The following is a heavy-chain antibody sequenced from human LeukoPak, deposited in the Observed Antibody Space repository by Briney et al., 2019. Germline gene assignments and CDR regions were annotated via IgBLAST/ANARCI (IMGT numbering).Heavy chain of an antibody. V-gene: IGHV4-4*07. J-gene: IGHJ2*01. D-gene: IGHD3-22*01. CDR1: GGSISSYY. CDR2: IFTSGHT. CDR3: ARAEEGHVNGYSAFWYFDL. Sequence: SETLSLTCTVSGGSISSYYWSWIRQPAGKGLQWIGRIFTSGHTDYNPSLKSRVTISVDTSKNQFSLKMTSVTAADTAVYYCARAEEGHVNGYSAFWYFDLWGRGTLVTVSS.